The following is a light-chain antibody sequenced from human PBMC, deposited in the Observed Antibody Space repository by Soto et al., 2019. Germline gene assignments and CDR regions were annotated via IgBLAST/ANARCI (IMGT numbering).Light chain of an antibody. CDR2: LNSDGSH. Sequence: QSVLTQSPSASASLGASVKLTCTLSSGHSIYAIAWHQQQPEKGPRYLMKLNSDGSHSKGDGIPDRFSGSSSGAERYLTISSLQSEDEADYYCQTWGTGIVVFGGGTKVTVL. J-gene: IGLJ2*01. V-gene: IGLV4-69*01. CDR3: QTWGTGIVV. CDR1: SGHSIYA.